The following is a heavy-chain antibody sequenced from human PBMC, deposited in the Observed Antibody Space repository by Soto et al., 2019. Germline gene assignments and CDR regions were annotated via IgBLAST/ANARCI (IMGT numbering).Heavy chain of an antibody. D-gene: IGHD3-22*01. CDR2: IIPIFGTA. V-gene: IGHV1-69*06. CDR1: GGTFSSYA. J-gene: IGHJ5*02. CDR3: ARAQGRGRITMINPPSHWFDP. Sequence: QVQLVQSGAEVKKPGSSVKVSCKASGGTFSSYAISWVRQAPGQGLEWMGGIIPIFGTANYSQKFQGRVTITANKSTSTAYIELSSLRSEDTAVYYCARAQGRGRITMINPPSHWFDPWGQGTLVTVSS.